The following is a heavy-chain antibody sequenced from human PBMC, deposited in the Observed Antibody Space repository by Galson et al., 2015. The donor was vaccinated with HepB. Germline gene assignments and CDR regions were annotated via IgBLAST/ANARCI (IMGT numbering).Heavy chain of an antibody. V-gene: IGHV3-23*01. CDR3: AKDLEPTYYDILTGSPPWWFDP. J-gene: IGHJ5*02. CDR1: GFTFSSYA. Sequence: SLRLSCAASGFTFSSYAMSWVRQAPRKGLEWVSAISGSGGSTYYADSVKGRFTISRDNSKNTQYLQMNSLRAEDTAVYYCAKDLEPTYYDILTGSPPWWFDPWGQGTLVTVSS. D-gene: IGHD3-9*01. CDR2: ISGSGGST.